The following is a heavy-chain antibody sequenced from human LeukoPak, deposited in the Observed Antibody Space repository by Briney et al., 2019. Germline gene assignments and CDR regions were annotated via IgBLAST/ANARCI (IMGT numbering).Heavy chain of an antibody. CDR2: ISGSGAGT. D-gene: IGHD3-10*01. V-gene: IGHV3-23*01. J-gene: IGHJ6*03. CDR3: AKEGSGSFSYYYYYMDV. Sequence: GGSLRLSCAASGFTFSSYAMSWVRQAPGKGLEWVSGISGSGAGTYYADSVKGRFTISRDNSKNTLFLQMNSLRAEDTAVYYCAKEGSGSFSYYYYYMDVWGKGTTVTVSS. CDR1: GFTFSSYA.